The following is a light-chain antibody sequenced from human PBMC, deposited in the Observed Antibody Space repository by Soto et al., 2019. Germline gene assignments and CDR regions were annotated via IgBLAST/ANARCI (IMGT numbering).Light chain of an antibody. J-gene: IGKJ4*02. CDR2: GAS. V-gene: IGKV3-20*01. CDR1: QSVRSRY. Sequence: EIVLTQSPGTLSLSPGERATLSCRASQSVRSRYLAWYQQKPGQAPRLLIYGASSRATGIPDRFSGSGSGTDFTFTISRLEPEDCAVYYCHQYGSSPSTFGRGTTVDVK. CDR3: HQYGSSPST.